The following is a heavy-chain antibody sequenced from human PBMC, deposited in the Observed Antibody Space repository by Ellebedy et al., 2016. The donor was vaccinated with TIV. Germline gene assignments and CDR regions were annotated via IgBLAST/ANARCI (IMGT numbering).Heavy chain of an antibody. CDR3: ARGPYGGISVWYFDL. CDR2: FDPEDGET. V-gene: IGHV1-24*01. CDR1: GYTLTELS. J-gene: IGHJ2*01. D-gene: IGHD4-23*01. Sequence: ASVTVSCKVSGYTLTELSMHWVRQAPGKGLEWMGGFDPEDGETIYAQKFQGRVTLTRDTSTTTAYMEMSSLRSDDTAVYYCARGPYGGISVWYFDLWGRGTLVTVSS.